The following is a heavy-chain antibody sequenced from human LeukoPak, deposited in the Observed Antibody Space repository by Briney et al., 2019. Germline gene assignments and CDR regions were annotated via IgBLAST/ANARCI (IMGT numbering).Heavy chain of an antibody. V-gene: IGHV4-4*07. D-gene: IGHD4-17*01. CDR3: ARGGGYGAQRYFDY. J-gene: IGHJ4*02. Sequence: SETLSLTCTVSGGSLSSYYWNWIRQPAGKGLEWIGRIYTSGSTNYNPSLKSRVTMSVDTSKNQFSLKLSSVTAADTAVYYCARGGGYGAQRYFDYWGQGTLVTVSS. CDR2: IYTSGST. CDR1: GGSLSSYY.